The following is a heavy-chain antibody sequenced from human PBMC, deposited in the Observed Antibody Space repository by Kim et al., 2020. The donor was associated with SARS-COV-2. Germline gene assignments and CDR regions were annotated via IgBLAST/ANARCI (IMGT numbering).Heavy chain of an antibody. CDR2: ISAYNGDT. Sequence: ASVKVSCKASNYTFTSYGISWARQAPGQGLEWVGWISAYNGDTKYAQKFQGRVTMTTDTSTSTAYMELKSLRSDDTAVYYCARDRRNRVVLTAAQKYYYGMDVWGQGTTVTVYS. J-gene: IGHJ6*02. CDR3: ARDRRNRVVLTAAQKYYYGMDV. V-gene: IGHV1-18*01. CDR1: NYTFTSYG. D-gene: IGHD2-21*02.